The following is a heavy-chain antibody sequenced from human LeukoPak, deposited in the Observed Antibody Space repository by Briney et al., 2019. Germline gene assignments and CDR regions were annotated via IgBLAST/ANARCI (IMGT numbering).Heavy chain of an antibody. CDR2: ISWNSGSI. CDR3: AKDYSGSYFDY. D-gene: IGHD1-26*01. CDR1: GFTFDDYA. J-gene: IGHJ4*02. Sequence: GRSLRLSCAASGFTFDDYAMHWVRQAPGKGLEWVSGISWNSGSIGYADSVKGRFTIFRDNAKNSLYLQMNSLRAEDTALYYCAKDYSGSYFDYWGQGTLVTVSS. V-gene: IGHV3-9*01.